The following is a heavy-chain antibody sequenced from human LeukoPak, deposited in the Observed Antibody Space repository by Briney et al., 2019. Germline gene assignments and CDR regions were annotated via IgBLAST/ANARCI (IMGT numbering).Heavy chain of an antibody. CDR1: GGSISSYY. Sequence: LETLSLTCTVSGGSISSYYWSWIRQPPGKGLEWIGYIYYSGSTNYNPSLKSRVTISVDTSKNQFSLKLSSVTAADTAVYYCARVTTGDYFDYWGQGTLVTVSS. CDR2: IYYSGST. J-gene: IGHJ4*02. V-gene: IGHV4-59*01. CDR3: ARVTTGDYFDY. D-gene: IGHD4-17*01.